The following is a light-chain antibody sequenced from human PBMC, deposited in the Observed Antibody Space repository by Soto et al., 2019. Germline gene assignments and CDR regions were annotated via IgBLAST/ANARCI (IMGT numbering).Light chain of an antibody. V-gene: IGKV3-15*01. CDR2: GIS. CDR1: QSLTSY. J-gene: IGKJ4*01. Sequence: VMTQPPATLSVKQEETATLSSRSSQSLTSYLAWYQQKPDQAPRLLIYGISTRATDIPARFSGSGSGTEFTLTISSLQSEDFAVYYCQQYNNWPLPLGGAT. CDR3: QQYNNWPLP.